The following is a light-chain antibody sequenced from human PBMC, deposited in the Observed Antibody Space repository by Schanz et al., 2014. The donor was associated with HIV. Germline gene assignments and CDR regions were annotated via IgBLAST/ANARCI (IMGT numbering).Light chain of an antibody. CDR1: QSISRSS. CDR3: QQYGSSPRT. CDR2: GAS. J-gene: IGKJ5*01. V-gene: IGKV3-20*01. Sequence: EIVLTQSPGTLSLSPGERATLSCRASQSISRSSIAWYRQKPGQAPRLLIYGASNRATGIPARFSGSGSGTEFTLTISRLEPEDFAVYYCQQYGSSPRTFGQGTRLEIK.